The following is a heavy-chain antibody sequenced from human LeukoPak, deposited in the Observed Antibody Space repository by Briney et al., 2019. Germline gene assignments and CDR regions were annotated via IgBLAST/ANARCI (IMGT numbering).Heavy chain of an antibody. D-gene: IGHD2-2*01. J-gene: IGHJ6*03. CDR1: GNTFPTYG. V-gene: IGHV1-18*01. CDR3: ARPAKGAYYYYYMGV. Sequence: GASVKVSCKASGNTFPTYGITWVRQAPGQGLEWMGWISTYNGNTQYAQKLQGRVTMTTDASTNTAYMGLRSPRSNDTAVYYCARPAKGAYYYYYMGVWGTGTTVTVSS. CDR2: ISTYNGNT.